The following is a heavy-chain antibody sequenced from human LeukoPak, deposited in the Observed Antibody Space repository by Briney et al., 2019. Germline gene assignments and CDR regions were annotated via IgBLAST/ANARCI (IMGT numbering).Heavy chain of an antibody. Sequence: SETLSLTCTVSGGSISTGNYYWGWVRQPPGKGLEWIGTIYYSGSTYYNPSLKSRVTISVDTSKNQFSLKLTSVAAAGTAVYYCARHYSGWYNFFDFWGQGTLVTVSS. J-gene: IGHJ4*02. D-gene: IGHD6-19*01. CDR1: GGSISTGNYY. CDR3: ARHYSGWYNFFDF. V-gene: IGHV4-39*01. CDR2: IYYSGST.